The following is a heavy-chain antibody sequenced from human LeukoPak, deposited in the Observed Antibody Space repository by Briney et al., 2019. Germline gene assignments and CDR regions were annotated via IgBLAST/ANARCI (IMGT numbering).Heavy chain of an antibody. Sequence: PGGSLRLSCAASGFTFSSYGMHWVRQAPGKGLEWVAVIWYDGSNKYYADSVKGRFTISRDNSKNTLYLQMNSLRAEDTAVYYCARWMYDFQGLDYYYGMDVWGQGTTVTVSS. V-gene: IGHV3-33*01. D-gene: IGHD3-3*01. J-gene: IGHJ6*02. CDR3: ARWMYDFQGLDYYYGMDV. CDR1: GFTFSSYG. CDR2: IWYDGSNK.